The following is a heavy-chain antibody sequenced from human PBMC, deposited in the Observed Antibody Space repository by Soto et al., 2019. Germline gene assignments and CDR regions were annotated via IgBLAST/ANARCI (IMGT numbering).Heavy chain of an antibody. J-gene: IGHJ4*02. V-gene: IGHV3-74*01. CDR3: ARDTNGLHY. CDR1: GLIFSNYN. D-gene: IGHD2-8*01. Sequence: EVQLVESGGGLVQPGWSLRLSCAASGLIFSNYNMHWVRQAPGKGLVWVSRINTDGSLTDYADSVKGRFTVSRDNAKNTMYLQMTSLTADDTAVYYCARDTNGLHYWGQGTLVTVSS. CDR2: INTDGSLT.